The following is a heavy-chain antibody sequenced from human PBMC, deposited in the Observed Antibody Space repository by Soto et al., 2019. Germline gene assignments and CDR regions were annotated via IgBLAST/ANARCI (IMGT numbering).Heavy chain of an antibody. D-gene: IGHD3-22*01. CDR3: ARSLHYYDSSGYYS. V-gene: IGHV4-59*08. Sequence: PSETLSLTCTVSGGSISSYYWSWILQPPGKGLEWIGYIYYSGSTNYNPSLKSRVTISVDTSKNQFSLKLSSVTAADTAVYYCARSLHYYDSSGYYSWGQGTLVTVSS. J-gene: IGHJ4*02. CDR1: GGSISSYY. CDR2: IYYSGST.